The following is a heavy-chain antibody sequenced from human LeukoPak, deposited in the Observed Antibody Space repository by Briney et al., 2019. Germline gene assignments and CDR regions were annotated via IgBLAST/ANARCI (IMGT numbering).Heavy chain of an antibody. CDR3: ARDSGLDSSGYHNAYYYYMDV. CDR2: ISSSGSTI. J-gene: IGHJ6*03. Sequence: GGSLRLSCAASGFTFSDYYMSWIRQAPGKGLEWVSYISSSGSTIYYADSVKGRFTISRDNAKNSLYLQMNSLRAEDTAVYYCARDSGLDSSGYHNAYYYYMDVWGKGTTVTVSS. V-gene: IGHV3-11*04. CDR1: GFTFSDYY. D-gene: IGHD3-22*01.